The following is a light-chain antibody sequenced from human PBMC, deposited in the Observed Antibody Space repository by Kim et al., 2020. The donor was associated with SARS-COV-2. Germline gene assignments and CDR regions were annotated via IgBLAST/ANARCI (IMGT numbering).Light chain of an antibody. V-gene: IGKV3-20*01. CDR3: QQYGSSPRNT. CDR1: QSVSSSY. CDR2: GAS. J-gene: IGKJ2*01. Sequence: EIVLTQSPGTLSLSPGERATLSCRASQSVSSSYLAWYQQKPGQAPRLLIYGASSRATGIPDRFSGSGSGTDFTLTISRLEPEEFAVYYCQQYGSSPRNTFGQGTKLEI.